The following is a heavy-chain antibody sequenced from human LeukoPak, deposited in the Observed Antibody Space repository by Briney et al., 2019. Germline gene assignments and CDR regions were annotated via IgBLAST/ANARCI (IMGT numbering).Heavy chain of an antibody. D-gene: IGHD6-19*01. Sequence: GGSLRLSCAASGFTFSSYAMSWVRQAPGKGLEWVSAICGSGGSTYYADSVKGRFTISRDNSKNTLYLQMNSLRAEDTAVYYCAKNDQWRLGYFDYWGQGTLVTVSS. CDR1: GFTFSSYA. CDR2: ICGSGGST. CDR3: AKNDQWRLGYFDY. V-gene: IGHV3-23*01. J-gene: IGHJ4*02.